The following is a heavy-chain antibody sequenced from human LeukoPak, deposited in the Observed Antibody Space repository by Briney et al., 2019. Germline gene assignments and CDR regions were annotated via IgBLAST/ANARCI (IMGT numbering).Heavy chain of an antibody. CDR3: ARVPSRLLYYYYMDV. V-gene: IGHV3-48*01. D-gene: IGHD3-10*01. CDR1: GFTFSSYS. J-gene: IGHJ6*03. CDR2: ISSSSSTI. Sequence: GGSLRLSCAASGFTFSSYSMNWVRQAPGKGLEWVSYISSSSSTIYYADSVKGRFTISRDNAKNSLYLQMNSLRAEDTAVYYCARVPSRLLYYYYMDVWGKGTTVTVSS.